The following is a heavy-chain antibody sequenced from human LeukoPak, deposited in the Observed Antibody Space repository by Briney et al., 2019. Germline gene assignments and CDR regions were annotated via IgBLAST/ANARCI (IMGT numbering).Heavy chain of an antibody. CDR1: GYTLTELS. D-gene: IGHD5-18*01. Sequence: ASVKVSCKVSGYTLTELSMHWVRQAPGKGLEWMGGFDPEDGETIYAQKFQGRVTMTEDTSTDTAYMELSSLRSEDTAVYYCATDKAVDTAMVDGENYFDYWGQGTLVPVSS. CDR2: FDPEDGET. V-gene: IGHV1-24*01. CDR3: ATDKAVDTAMVDGENYFDY. J-gene: IGHJ4*02.